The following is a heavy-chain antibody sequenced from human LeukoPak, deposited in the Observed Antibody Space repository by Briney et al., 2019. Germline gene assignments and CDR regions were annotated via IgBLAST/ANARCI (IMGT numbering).Heavy chain of an antibody. CDR2: ISSSGSTI. D-gene: IGHD3-10*02. CDR3: AELGITMIGGV. V-gene: IGHV3-48*03. Sequence: PGGSLRLSCAASGFTFSRYEMNWVRQAPGKGLEWVSYISSSGSTIYYADSVKGRFTISRDNAKNSPYLQMNSLRAEDTAVYYCAELGITMIGGVWGKGTTVTISS. CDR1: GFTFSRYE. J-gene: IGHJ6*04.